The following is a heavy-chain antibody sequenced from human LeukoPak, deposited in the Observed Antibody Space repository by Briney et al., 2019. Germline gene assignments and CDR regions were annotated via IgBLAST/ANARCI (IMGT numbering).Heavy chain of an antibody. CDR3: ARHPPRATVVTPRGWYFDY. CDR1: GGSISSYY. CDR2: IYYSGST. Sequence: PSETLSLTCTVSGGSISSYYWSWIRQPPGKGLEWIGYIYYSGSTNYNPSLKSRVTISVDTSKNQFSLKLSSVTAADTAVYYCARHPPRATVVTPRGWYFDYWGQGTLVTVSS. J-gene: IGHJ4*02. V-gene: IGHV4-59*08. D-gene: IGHD4-23*01.